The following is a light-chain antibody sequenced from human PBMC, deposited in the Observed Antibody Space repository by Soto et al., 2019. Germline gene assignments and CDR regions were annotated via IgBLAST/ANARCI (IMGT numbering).Light chain of an antibody. V-gene: IGKV3-15*01. J-gene: IGKJ5*01. CDR3: QQYKSWPPIT. CDR1: QSVSSSY. CDR2: GAS. Sequence: EKVMTQSPATLSVSPGERATLSCRASQSVSSSYLAWYQQKPGQAPRLLIYGASTRATGVPDRFSGTGSGTEFTLTISSLKSEDYAVYYCQQYKSWPPITFGQGTRLEIK.